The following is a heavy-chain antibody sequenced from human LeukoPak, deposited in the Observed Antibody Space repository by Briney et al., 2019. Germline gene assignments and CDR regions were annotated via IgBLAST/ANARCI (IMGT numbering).Heavy chain of an antibody. Sequence: GGSLRLSCAASGFTFSSYEMNWVRQAPGKGLEWVSYISSSGSTIYYADSVKGRFTISRDNAKNSLYLQMNSLRAEDTAVYYCARPLVRGTGTTPLDAFDIWGQGTMVTVSS. CDR2: ISSSGSTI. CDR1: GFTFSSYE. CDR3: ARPLVRGTGTTPLDAFDI. D-gene: IGHD1-1*01. V-gene: IGHV3-48*03. J-gene: IGHJ3*02.